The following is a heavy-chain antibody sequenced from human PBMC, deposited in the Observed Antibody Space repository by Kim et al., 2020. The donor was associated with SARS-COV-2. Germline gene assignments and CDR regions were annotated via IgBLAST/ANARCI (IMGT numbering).Heavy chain of an antibody. CDR2: IIPIFGTA. J-gene: IGHJ3*02. CDR1: GGTFSSYA. V-gene: IGHV1-69*13. Sequence: SVKVSRKASGGTFSSYAISWVRQAPGQGLEWMGGIIPIFGTANYAQKFQGRVTITADESTSTAYMELSSLRSEDTAVYYCARVRLLWFGDLADAFDIWGQGTMVTVSS. D-gene: IGHD3-10*01. CDR3: ARVRLLWFGDLADAFDI.